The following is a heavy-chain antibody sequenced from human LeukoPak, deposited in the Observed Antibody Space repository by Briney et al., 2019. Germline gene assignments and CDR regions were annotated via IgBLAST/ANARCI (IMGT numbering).Heavy chain of an antibody. CDR1: EFTFSSYW. D-gene: IGHD4-11*01. CDR2: IKQDGSEK. CDR3: ARARSNYIIFDY. V-gene: IGHV3-7*05. J-gene: IGHJ4*02. Sequence: PGGSLRLSCAASEFTFSSYWMSWVRQAPGKGLEWVASIKQDGSEKFYVDSVNGRFTISRDNAKNSLYLRMNSLRAEDTAVYYCARARSNYIIFDYWGQGTLVTVSS.